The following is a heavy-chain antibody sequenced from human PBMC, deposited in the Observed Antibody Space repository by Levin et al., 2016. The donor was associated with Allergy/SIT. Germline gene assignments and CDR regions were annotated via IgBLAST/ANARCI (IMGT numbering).Heavy chain of an antibody. V-gene: IGHV4-39*01. CDR1: GGSISITSYY. CDR3: NGRPAMYSSGWYNWFDP. J-gene: IGHJ5*02. CDR2: IYYGGST. Sequence: SETLSLTCTVSGGSISITSYYWGWIRQPPGKGLEWLGNIYYGGSTYYNPSLKSRVTISVDTSKNQFSLKLSSVTAADTAVYYCNGRPAMYSSGWYNWFDPWGQGTLVTVSS. D-gene: IGHD6-19*01.